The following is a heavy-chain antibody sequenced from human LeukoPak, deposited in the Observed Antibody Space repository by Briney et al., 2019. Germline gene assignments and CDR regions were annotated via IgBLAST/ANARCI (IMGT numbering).Heavy chain of an antibody. Sequence: PGGSLRLSCAASGSTFSRYSMRWVRQAPGEGLEWVASISSTSTFIYSADSVKGRFTISRDTAKNSLFLQMNSLRAEDTAIYYCARDYFDSSDYPQTYYYYYMDVWGKGTTVTVSS. V-gene: IGHV3-21*01. CDR1: GSTFSRYS. CDR3: ARDYFDSSDYPQTYYYYYMDV. J-gene: IGHJ6*03. CDR2: ISSTSTFI. D-gene: IGHD3-22*01.